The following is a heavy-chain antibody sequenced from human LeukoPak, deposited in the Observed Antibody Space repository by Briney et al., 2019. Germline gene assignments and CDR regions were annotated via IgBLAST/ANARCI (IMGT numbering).Heavy chain of an antibody. Sequence: ASVKVSCKASGYTFSSYGLSWVRQAPGQGLEWMGWINPNSGGTNYAQKFQGRVTMTRDTSISTAYMELSRLRSDDTAVYYCARVGATFYYYYMDVWGKGTTVTVSS. CDR3: ARVGATFYYYYMDV. J-gene: IGHJ6*03. D-gene: IGHD1-26*01. V-gene: IGHV1-2*02. CDR2: INPNSGGT. CDR1: GYTFSSYG.